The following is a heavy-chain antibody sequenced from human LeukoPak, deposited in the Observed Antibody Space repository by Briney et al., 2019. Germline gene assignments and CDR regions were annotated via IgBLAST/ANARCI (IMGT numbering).Heavy chain of an antibody. Sequence: PGGSLRLSCAASGFTFSSYSMNWVRQAPGKGLEWVSYISSSGSTIYYADSVKGRFTISRDNAKNSLYLQMNSLRAEDTAVYYCASTTLDYYDSSGYYYFDYWGQGTLVTVSS. V-gene: IGHV3-48*04. J-gene: IGHJ4*02. D-gene: IGHD3-22*01. CDR1: GFTFSSYS. CDR3: ASTTLDYYDSSGYYYFDY. CDR2: ISSSGSTI.